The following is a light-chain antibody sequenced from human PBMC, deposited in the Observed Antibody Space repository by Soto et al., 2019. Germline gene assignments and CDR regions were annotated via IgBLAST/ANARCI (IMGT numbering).Light chain of an antibody. CDR3: QAWDSSTGV. J-gene: IGLJ1*01. V-gene: IGLV3-1*01. CDR2: QDS. CDR1: KLGDKY. Sequence: SYELTQTPSVSVSPGQTASITCSGDKLGDKYACWYQQKPGQSPVLVIYQDSKRASGIPARFSGSNSGNTATLTISGTQAMDEADHYCQAWDSSTGVFGTGTKVTVL.